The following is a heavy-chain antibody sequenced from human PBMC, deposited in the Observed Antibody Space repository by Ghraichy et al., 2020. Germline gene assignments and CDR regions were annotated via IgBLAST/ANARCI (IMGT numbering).Heavy chain of an antibody. V-gene: IGHV3-48*03. D-gene: IGHD6-19*01. CDR3: AREGAAVADSLDI. CDR1: GFTLSSYE. J-gene: IGHJ3*02. Sequence: GGSLRLSCAASGFTLSSYEINWVRQAPGKGLEWVSYISSSGSTIHYADSVKGRFTISRDNAKKSLYLQMNSLRAEDTVVYYCAREGAAVADSLDIWGQGTMVTVSP. CDR2: ISSSGSTI.